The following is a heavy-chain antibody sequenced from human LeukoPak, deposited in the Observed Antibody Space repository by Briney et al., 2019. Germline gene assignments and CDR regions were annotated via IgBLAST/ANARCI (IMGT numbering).Heavy chain of an antibody. CDR2: IFNSGST. CDR3: ALGDCSSTSCFVFDY. Sequence: SETLSLTCTVSGGYISSYYWSWIRQPPGKGLEWIGYIFNSGSTNYNPSLKSRITISVDTSKNQFSLKLSSVTAADTAVYFCALGDCSSTSCFVFDYWGQGTLVTVSS. D-gene: IGHD2-2*01. V-gene: IGHV4-59*01. CDR1: GGYISSYY. J-gene: IGHJ4*02.